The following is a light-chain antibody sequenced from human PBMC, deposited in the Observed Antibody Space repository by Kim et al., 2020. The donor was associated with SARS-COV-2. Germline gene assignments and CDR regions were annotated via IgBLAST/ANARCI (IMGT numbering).Light chain of an antibody. CDR3: NSYKPSGALV. CDR1: RSDIGYSKH. CDR2: DAA. J-gene: IGLJ3*02. V-gene: IGLV2-14*04. Sequence: IPCTGSRSDIGYSKHICWNQQRPGKPPNLTILDAASRPSGFSSGFSGPRSANTASLSISGLQAEDEADYYGNSYKPSGALVLGGGTKVTFL.